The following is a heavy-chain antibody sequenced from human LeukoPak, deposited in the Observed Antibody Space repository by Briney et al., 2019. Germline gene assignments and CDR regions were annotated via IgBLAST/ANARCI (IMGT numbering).Heavy chain of an antibody. Sequence: PSETLSLTCTVSGGSISSYYWSWIRQPPGKGLEWIGYIYYSGSTNYNPSLKSRVTISVDTSKNQFSLKLSSVTAADTAVYYCARLGGGWRNLILRDGYKPDAFDIWGQGTMVTVSS. J-gene: IGHJ3*02. CDR1: GGSISSYY. D-gene: IGHD5-24*01. CDR2: IYYSGST. CDR3: ARLGGGWRNLILRDGYKPDAFDI. V-gene: IGHV4-59*08.